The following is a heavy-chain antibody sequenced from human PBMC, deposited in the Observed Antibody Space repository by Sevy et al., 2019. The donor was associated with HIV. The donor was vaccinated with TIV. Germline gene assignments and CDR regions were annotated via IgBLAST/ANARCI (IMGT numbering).Heavy chain of an antibody. CDR2: INWNGGNT. V-gene: IGHV3-20*01. CDR3: ARRIRYDSSGYGFYFDH. D-gene: IGHD3-22*01. J-gene: IGHJ4*02. CDR1: GFTFDDYG. Sequence: GGSLRLSCAASGFTFDDYGMTWVRQAPGKGLEWVSGINWNGGNTCYADSVKGRFTISRDNARNSLYLQMNSLRAEDTALYHCARRIRYDSSGYGFYFDHWGQGTLVTVSS.